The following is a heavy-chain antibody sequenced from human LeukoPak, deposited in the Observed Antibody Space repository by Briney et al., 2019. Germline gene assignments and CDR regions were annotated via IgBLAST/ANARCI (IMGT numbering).Heavy chain of an antibody. CDR2: INAYNGDT. CDR3: ARDLGQWLLQGIFFDY. Sequence: ASVKVSCKASNYTFTSYGISWVRQAPGQGLEWMAWINAYNGDTNYAQKLQGRVTLTTDTSTSTAYMELRSLRSEDTAVYYCARDLGQWLLQGIFFDYWGQGTLVTVSS. V-gene: IGHV1-18*01. J-gene: IGHJ4*02. D-gene: IGHD5-12*01. CDR1: NYTFTSYG.